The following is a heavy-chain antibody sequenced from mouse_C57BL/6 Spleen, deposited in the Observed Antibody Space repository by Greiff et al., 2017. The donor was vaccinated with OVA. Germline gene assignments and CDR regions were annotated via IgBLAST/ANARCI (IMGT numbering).Heavy chain of an antibody. D-gene: IGHD1-1*01. Sequence: QVQLQQPGAELVKPGASVKLSCKASGYTFTSYWMHWVKQRPGQGLEWIGMIHPNSGSTNYNEKFKSKATLTVDKSSSTAYMQLSSLTSEDSAVYYCARGGSSYDWFAYWGQGTLVTVSA. V-gene: IGHV1-64*01. CDR1: GYTFTSYW. CDR2: IHPNSGST. CDR3: ARGGSSYDWFAY. J-gene: IGHJ3*01.